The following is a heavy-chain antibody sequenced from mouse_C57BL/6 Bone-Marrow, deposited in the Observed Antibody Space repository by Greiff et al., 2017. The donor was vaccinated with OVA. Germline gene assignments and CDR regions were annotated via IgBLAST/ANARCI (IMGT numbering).Heavy chain of an antibody. J-gene: IGHJ2*01. V-gene: IGHV1-80*01. D-gene: IGHD1-1*01. CDR1: GYAFSSYW. CDR2: IYPGDGDT. CDR3: ARKRKTVYFDY. Sequence: LQQSGASVTISCKASGYAFSSYWMNWVKQRPGKGLEWIGQIYPGDGDTNYNGKFKGKATLTADKSSSTAYMQLSSLTSEDSAVYFCARKRKTVYFDYWGQGTTLTVSS.